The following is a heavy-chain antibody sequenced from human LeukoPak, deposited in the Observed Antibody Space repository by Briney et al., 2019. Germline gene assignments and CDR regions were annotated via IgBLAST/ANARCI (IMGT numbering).Heavy chain of an antibody. Sequence: SETLSLTCSVSGGSISNYYWSWIRQPPGKGLEYIGYSYYSGSTDYNPSLKSRVILSVDTSKKQFSLMLTSVTAADSAVYYCARQSISSRRAFDIWGQGTMVTVSS. V-gene: IGHV4-59*08. CDR2: SYYSGST. J-gene: IGHJ3*02. CDR3: ARQSISSRRAFDI. CDR1: GGSISNYY. D-gene: IGHD6-6*01.